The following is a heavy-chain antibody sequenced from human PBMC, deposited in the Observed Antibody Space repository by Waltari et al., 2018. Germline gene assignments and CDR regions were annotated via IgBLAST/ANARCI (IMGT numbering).Heavy chain of an antibody. V-gene: IGHV5-51*01. CDR3: ARRPFISVLAAAAGAFDI. Sequence: EVQLVQSGAEVTKPGESLTISCKGSGYSFTSYWIGWVRQMHVHGLAWWGIIYPGDSDTRYSPSFQGQVTISADKSISTAYLQWSSLKASDTAMYYCARRPFISVLAAAAGAFDIWGQGTMVTVSS. CDR2: IYPGDSDT. D-gene: IGHD6-13*01. CDR1: GYSFTSYW. J-gene: IGHJ3*02.